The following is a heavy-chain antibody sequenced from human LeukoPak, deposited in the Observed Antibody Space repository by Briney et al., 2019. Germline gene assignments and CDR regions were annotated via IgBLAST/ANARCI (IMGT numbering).Heavy chain of an antibody. CDR1: GFTIDRTT. J-gene: IGHJ4*02. CDR3: ARGGRSYFDF. CDR2: MKEDGSDI. D-gene: IGHD3-10*01. Sequence: GGSLRLSCVASGFTIDRTTMSWVRQAPGKGPEWVANMKEDGSDIYYVDSVRGRLTISRDNAKKSVYLQMNSLRAEDTGVYYCARGGRSYFDFWGQGSLVTVSS. V-gene: IGHV3-7*01.